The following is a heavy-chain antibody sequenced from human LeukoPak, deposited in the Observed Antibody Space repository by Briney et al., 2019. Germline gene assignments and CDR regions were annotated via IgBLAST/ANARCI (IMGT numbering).Heavy chain of an antibody. V-gene: IGHV1-2*04. CDR2: INPNSGGT. Sequence: ASVKVSCKASGYTFTGYYMHWVRQVPGQGLEWMGWINPNSGGTNYAQKFQGWVTMTRDTSISTAYMELSRLRSDDTAVYYCARGDYYDSSAVFDYWGQGTLVTVSS. D-gene: IGHD3-22*01. CDR1: GYTFTGYY. J-gene: IGHJ4*02. CDR3: ARGDYYDSSAVFDY.